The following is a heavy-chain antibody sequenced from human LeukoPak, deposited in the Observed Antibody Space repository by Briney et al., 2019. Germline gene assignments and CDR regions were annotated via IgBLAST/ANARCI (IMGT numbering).Heavy chain of an antibody. CDR2: FDPEDGET. J-gene: IGHJ4*02. V-gene: IGHV1-24*01. CDR3: ARDFVVVVESYYDSSGPDY. Sequence: ASVKVSCKVSGYTLTELSMHWVRQAPGKGLEWMGGFDPEDGETIYAQKFQGRVTMTEDTSTDTAYMELNSLRAEDTAVYYCARDFVVVVESYYDSSGPDYWGQGTLVTVSS. CDR1: GYTLTELS. D-gene: IGHD3-22*01.